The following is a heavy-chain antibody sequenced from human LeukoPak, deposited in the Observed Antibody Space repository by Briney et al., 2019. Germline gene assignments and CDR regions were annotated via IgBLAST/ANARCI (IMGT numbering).Heavy chain of an antibody. J-gene: IGHJ5*02. CDR1: GGSISSSGYY. CDR2: IYYSGST. D-gene: IGHD1-26*01. V-gene: IGHV4-39*01. CDR3: ARHEYSGSYYGLSWFDP. Sequence: PSETLSLTCTVPGGSISSSGYYWGWIRQPPGKGLEWIASIYYSGSTYYNPSLKSRVTISVDTSKNQLPLKLSSLTAADTAVYYCARHEYSGSYYGLSWFDPWGQGTLVTVSS.